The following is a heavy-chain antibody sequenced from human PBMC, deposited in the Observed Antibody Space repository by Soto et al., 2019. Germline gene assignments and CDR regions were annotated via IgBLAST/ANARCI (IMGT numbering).Heavy chain of an antibody. J-gene: IGHJ3*02. CDR1: GFAVSSYY. CDR2: IYSGGQT. D-gene: IGHD6-19*01. CDR3: ARKEVAAHPPYFDT. V-gene: IGHV3-66*01. Sequence: GGSLRLSCAASGFAVSSYYMTWVRQAPGRGLEWVSVIYSGGQTYYADSVKGRFTISRDSSKNMLHLQMNGVRAEDTAVYYCARKEVAAHPPYFDTWGQGTMVTVSS.